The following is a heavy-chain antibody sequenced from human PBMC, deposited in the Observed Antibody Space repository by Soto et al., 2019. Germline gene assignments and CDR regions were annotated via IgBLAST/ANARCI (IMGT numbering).Heavy chain of an antibody. CDR2: ISAHNGNT. CDR3: VKVLSGTYFDDSDY. J-gene: IGHJ4*02. Sequence: QVQLVQSGAEVKKPGASVMLSCKASGYTFNKHAIMWVRQARGQGLEWMGWISAHNGNTNSAPKFQGRLTMTTDTSTSTAYMELRSLRSDDTAVYYCVKVLSGTYFDDSDYWGQGTLVTVSS. V-gene: IGHV1-18*01. CDR1: GYTFNKHA. D-gene: IGHD1-26*01.